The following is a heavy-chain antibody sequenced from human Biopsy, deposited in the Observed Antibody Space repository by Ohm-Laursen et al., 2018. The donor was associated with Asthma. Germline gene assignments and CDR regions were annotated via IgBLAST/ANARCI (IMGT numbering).Heavy chain of an antibody. D-gene: IGHD1-26*01. Sequence: SLSLSCSAPGFSFCNFGMHWVRQAPGKGLEWVAVISFDGSNDDYADSVMGRVTISRDNSKNTLFLEMHSLRPEDTAVYYCSKEVFPGWELRRGPDSWGQGTLVTVSS. V-gene: IGHV3-30*18. CDR1: GFSFCNFG. J-gene: IGHJ4*02. CDR3: SKEVFPGWELRRGPDS. CDR2: ISFDGSND.